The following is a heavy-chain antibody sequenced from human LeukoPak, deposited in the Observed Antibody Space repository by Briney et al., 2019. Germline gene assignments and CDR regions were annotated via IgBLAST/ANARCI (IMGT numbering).Heavy chain of an antibody. V-gene: IGHV3-23*01. CDR2: ISGSGYNT. D-gene: IGHD6-19*01. Sequence: HPGGSLRLSCAASGFTFSNFLMTWVRQAPGKGPEWVSAISGSGYNTYYADSVKGRFTISRDNSKNTLYLQMNSLRAEDTAVYSCAKDRRGVAGTDYPDYWGQGTLVTVSS. CDR1: GFTFSNFL. J-gene: IGHJ4*02. CDR3: AKDRRGVAGTDYPDY.